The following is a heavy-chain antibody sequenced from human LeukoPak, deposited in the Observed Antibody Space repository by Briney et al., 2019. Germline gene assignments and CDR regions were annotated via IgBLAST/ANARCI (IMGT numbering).Heavy chain of an antibody. CDR3: ARVTGYMIEDQFDY. D-gene: IGHD3-22*01. Sequence: ASVKVSCKASGYTFTSYGIIWVRQAPGQGLEWMGWISGYNNNTNYAQKFQGRVTMTTDTSTSTVYMELRSLRSDDTAVYYCARVTGYMIEDQFDYWGQGTLVTVSS. CDR2: ISGYNNNT. CDR1: GYTFTSYG. J-gene: IGHJ4*02. V-gene: IGHV1-18*01.